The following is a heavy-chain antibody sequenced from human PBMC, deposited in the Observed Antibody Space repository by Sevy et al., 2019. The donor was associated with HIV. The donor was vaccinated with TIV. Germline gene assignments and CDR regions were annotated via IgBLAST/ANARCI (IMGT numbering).Heavy chain of an antibody. D-gene: IGHD6-13*01. CDR1: GYTFTGYY. V-gene: IGHV1-2*06. CDR3: ARSTYSSNSGWALDI. CDR2: NNPSSGGT. J-gene: IGHJ3*02. Sequence: ASVKVSCKASGYTFTGYYMHWVRQAPGQGLEWMGRNNPSSGGTIYAQRFQGRVTMTRDTSISTAYMGLSRLRSDDTAVYYCARSTYSSNSGWALDIWGQGTKVTVSS.